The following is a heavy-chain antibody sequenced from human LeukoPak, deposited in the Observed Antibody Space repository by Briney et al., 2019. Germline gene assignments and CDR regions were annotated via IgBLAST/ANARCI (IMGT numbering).Heavy chain of an antibody. J-gene: IGHJ4*02. CDR3: AKDNYYDSSGYPGYFDY. CDR1: GFTFDDYA. Sequence: PGGSLRLSCAASGFTFDDYAMHWVRQAPGKGLEWVSSISSSSSYIYYADSVKGRFTISRDNAKNSLYLQMNSLRAEDTALYYCAKDNYYDSSGYPGYFDYWGQGTLVTVSS. V-gene: IGHV3-21*04. D-gene: IGHD3-22*01. CDR2: ISSSSSYI.